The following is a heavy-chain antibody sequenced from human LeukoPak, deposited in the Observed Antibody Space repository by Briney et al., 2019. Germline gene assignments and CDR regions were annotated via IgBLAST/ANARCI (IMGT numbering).Heavy chain of an antibody. CDR2: MSSGGRYI. CDR3: ARDIVAAGLFFDY. D-gene: IGHD6-13*01. Sequence: GGSLRLSCAASGFTFSSYSMTWVRQAPGTGLEWVSSMSSGGRYIYYADSVRGRFTISRDNAKSSLYLQMNSLRAEDTAVYYCARDIVAAGLFFDYWGQGTLVTVSS. J-gene: IGHJ4*02. V-gene: IGHV3-21*01. CDR1: GFTFSSYS.